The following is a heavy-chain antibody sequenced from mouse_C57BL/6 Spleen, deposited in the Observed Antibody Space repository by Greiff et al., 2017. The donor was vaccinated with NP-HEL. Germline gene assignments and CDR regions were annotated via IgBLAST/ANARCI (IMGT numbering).Heavy chain of an antibody. CDR2: IYPENGDT. CDR3: ATFATVDYAMDY. CDR1: GFNIKDDY. Sequence: EVQLQQSGAELVRPGPSVQLSCTASGFNIKDDYMHWVKQRPEQGLEGIGWIYPENGDTAYASKFQGKATITADTSSNTAYLQLSSLTSEDTAVCYCATFATVDYAMDYWGQGTSVTVSS. D-gene: IGHD1-1*01. V-gene: IGHV14-4*01. J-gene: IGHJ4*01.